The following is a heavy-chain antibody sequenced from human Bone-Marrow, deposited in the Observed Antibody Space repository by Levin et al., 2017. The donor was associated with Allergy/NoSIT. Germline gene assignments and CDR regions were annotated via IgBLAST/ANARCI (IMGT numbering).Heavy chain of an antibody. CDR3: AAGSGWLTSL. D-gene: IGHD3-22*01. CDR1: GGSISNHY. V-gene: IGHV4-59*11. Sequence: SCTVSGGSISNHYYNWMRQPPGKGLEWVGYIHDSGSTNYNPSLKSRVTISKDTSKNQFSLKLNSVTAADTAVYYCAAGSGWLTSLWGQGAPVTVSS. CDR2: IHDSGST. J-gene: IGHJ4*02.